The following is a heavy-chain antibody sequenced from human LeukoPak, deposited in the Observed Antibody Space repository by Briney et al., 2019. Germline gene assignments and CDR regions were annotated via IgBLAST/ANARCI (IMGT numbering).Heavy chain of an antibody. CDR3: AKVSFDSSGNKINFDY. Sequence: ASVKVSCKASGYTFKNFDINWVRQATGQGLEWMGWMHPISGNTGYAQKFQGRVTMTRNTSINTAYMELSSLRSEETAVYYCAKVSFDSSGNKINFDYWGHGTLVTVSS. V-gene: IGHV1-8*01. J-gene: IGHJ4*01. CDR2: MHPISGNT. CDR1: GYTFKNFD. D-gene: IGHD2-15*01.